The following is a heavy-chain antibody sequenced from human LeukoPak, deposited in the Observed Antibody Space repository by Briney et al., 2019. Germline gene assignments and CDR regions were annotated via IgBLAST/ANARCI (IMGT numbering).Heavy chain of an antibody. CDR3: ASWPSKVGATFFDY. CDR2: IYSGGST. CDR1: GFTVSSNY. D-gene: IGHD1-26*01. Sequence: WGSLRLSCAASGFTVSSNYMSWVRQAPGKGLEWVSVIYSGGSTYYADSVKGRFTISRDNSKNTLYLQMNSLRAEDTAVYYCASWPSKVGATFFDYWGQGTLVTVSS. V-gene: IGHV3-53*01. J-gene: IGHJ4*02.